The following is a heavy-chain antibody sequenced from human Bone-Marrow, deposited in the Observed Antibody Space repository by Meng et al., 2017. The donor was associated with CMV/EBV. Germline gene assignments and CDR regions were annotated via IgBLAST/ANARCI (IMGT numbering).Heavy chain of an antibody. CDR1: GFTFSSYS. V-gene: IGHV3-21*01. J-gene: IGHJ4*02. D-gene: IGHD6-19*01. CDR2: ISSSSSYI. Sequence: GESLKISCAASGFTFSSYSMNWVRQAPGKGLEWVSSISSSSSYIYYADSVKGRFTISRDNAKNSLYLQMNSLRAEDTAVYYCARDLAVSSFDYWGQGTRVTVSS. CDR3: ARDLAVSSFDY.